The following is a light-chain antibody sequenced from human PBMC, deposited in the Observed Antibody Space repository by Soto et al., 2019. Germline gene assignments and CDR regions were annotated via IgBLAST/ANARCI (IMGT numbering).Light chain of an antibody. CDR2: DAS. CDR3: QQFANSWT. V-gene: IGKV1-5*01. J-gene: IGKJ1*01. Sequence: IQMTNSPSTLSASECDIVTITCRASHNIERWMAWYQQKPGKAPSLLIFDASTLHSGVPSRFSGSGSGTEFTLTISSLQPDDFAPYYCQQFANSWTFGQATKVDNK. CDR1: HNIERW.